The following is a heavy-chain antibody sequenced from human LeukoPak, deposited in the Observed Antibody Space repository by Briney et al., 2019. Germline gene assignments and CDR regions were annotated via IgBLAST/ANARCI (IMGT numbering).Heavy chain of an antibody. J-gene: IGHJ4*02. D-gene: IGHD1-26*01. CDR3: ARHGSGSWYLEY. V-gene: IGHV4-59*08. CDR2: ISYSGST. Sequence: PSETLSLTCTVSGGSISFYYWSWIRQPPGKGLECIGYISYSGSTNYNSSLKSRVTISVDTSKNQFSLKLSSVTAADTAVYYCARHGSGSWYLEYWGQGTLVTVSS. CDR1: GGSISFYY.